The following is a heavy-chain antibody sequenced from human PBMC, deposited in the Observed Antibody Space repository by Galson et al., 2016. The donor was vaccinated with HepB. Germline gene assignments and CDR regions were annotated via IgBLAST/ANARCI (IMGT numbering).Heavy chain of an antibody. CDR3: ARDLFSGPCSANCYPPLYYYYGMDI. CDR2: IDYSGNT. V-gene: IGHV4-59*01. J-gene: IGHJ6*02. CDR1: GGPMSPYY. D-gene: IGHD2-21*02. Sequence: SETLSHTCTVSGGPMSPYYWSWIRQPPGKGLEWIGYIDYSGNTNYNPSLTSRVTIGVDRSKNQFSLTLKSVTAADTAIYYCARDLFSGPCSANCYPPLYYYYGMDIWGQGTMVTVSS.